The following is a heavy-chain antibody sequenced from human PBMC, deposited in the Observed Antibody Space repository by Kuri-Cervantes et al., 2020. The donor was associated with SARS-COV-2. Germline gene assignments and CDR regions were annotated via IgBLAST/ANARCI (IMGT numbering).Heavy chain of an antibody. V-gene: IGHV4-34*01. CDR2: INHSGST. CDR1: GGSFSGYY. J-gene: IGHJ4*02. Sequence: GSLRLSCAVYGGSFSGYYWSWIRQPPGKGLEWIGEINHSGSTNYNPSLKSRVTISVDTSENQFSLKLSSVTAADTAVYYCARGGSMIVVRRYFDYWGQGTLVTVSS. D-gene: IGHD3-22*01. CDR3: ARGGSMIVVRRYFDY.